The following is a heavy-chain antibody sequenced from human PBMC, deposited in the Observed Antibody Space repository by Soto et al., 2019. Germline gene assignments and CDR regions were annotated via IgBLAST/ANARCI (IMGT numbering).Heavy chain of an antibody. J-gene: IGHJ4*02. Sequence: GGSLRLSCAASGFTVSTKYMSWVRQAPGKGLEWVSVIYSGGSTFYADSVRGRFTISRDNSKNTVNLQMNSLRAEDTAVYYCARAPWAADYWGQGTLVTVS. D-gene: IGHD3-16*01. V-gene: IGHV3-66*01. CDR1: GFTVSTKY. CDR3: ARAPWAADY. CDR2: IYSGGST.